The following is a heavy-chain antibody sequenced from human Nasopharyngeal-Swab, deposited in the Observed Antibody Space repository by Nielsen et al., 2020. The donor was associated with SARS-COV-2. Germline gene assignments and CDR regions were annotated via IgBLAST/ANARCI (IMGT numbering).Heavy chain of an antibody. CDR1: GFTFSSYW. J-gene: IGHJ6*02. V-gene: IGHV3-74*01. Sequence: GESLKISCAASGFTFSSYWMRWVRQAPGKGLVWVSRINSDGSSTSYADSVKGRFTISRDNAKNTLYLQMNSLRAEDTAVYYCARDKVVVVPAAIYYYGMDVWGQGTTVTVSS. D-gene: IGHD2-2*01. CDR3: ARDKVVVVPAAIYYYGMDV. CDR2: INSDGSST.